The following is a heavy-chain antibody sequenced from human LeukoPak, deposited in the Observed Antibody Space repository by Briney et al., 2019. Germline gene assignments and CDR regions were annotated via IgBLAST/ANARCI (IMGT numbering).Heavy chain of an antibody. CDR1: GGTFSSYT. J-gene: IGHJ3*02. CDR2: IIPILGIA. Sequence: WASVKVSCKASGGTFSSYTISWVRQAPGQGLELMGRIIPILGIANYAQKFQGRVTITADKSTSTAYMELSSLRSEDTAAYYCARDRGDIVVVPAASGAFDIWGQGTMVTVSS. CDR3: ARDRGDIVVVPAASGAFDI. D-gene: IGHD2-2*01. V-gene: IGHV1-69*04.